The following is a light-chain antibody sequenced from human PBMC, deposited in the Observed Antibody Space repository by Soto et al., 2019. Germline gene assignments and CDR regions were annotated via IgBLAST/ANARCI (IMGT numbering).Light chain of an antibody. V-gene: IGKV3-11*01. Sequence: EIVLTQSPATLSLSPGERATLSCRASQSINTYLAWYQQKPGQAPRLLINDASNRATGVPARFSGSGSGTDFTLTISSLEPEDFAVYYCQQRFRWPGMFTFGQGTKLEIK. CDR1: QSINTY. J-gene: IGKJ2*01. CDR2: DAS. CDR3: QQRFRWPGMFT.